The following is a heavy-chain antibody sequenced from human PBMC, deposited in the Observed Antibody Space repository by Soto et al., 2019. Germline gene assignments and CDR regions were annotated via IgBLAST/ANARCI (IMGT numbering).Heavy chain of an antibody. V-gene: IGHV3-30-3*01. D-gene: IGHD2-15*01. CDR3: ARGPRLKVDYYYYGMDV. CDR2: ISYDGSNK. CDR1: GFTFSSYA. J-gene: IGHJ6*02. Sequence: QVQLVESGGGVVQPGRSLRLSCAASGFTFSSYAMHWVRQAPGKGLEWVAVISYDGSNKYYADSVKGRFTISRDNSKNTLYLQMNSLRAEDTAVYYCARGPRLKVDYYYYGMDVWGQGTTVTVSS.